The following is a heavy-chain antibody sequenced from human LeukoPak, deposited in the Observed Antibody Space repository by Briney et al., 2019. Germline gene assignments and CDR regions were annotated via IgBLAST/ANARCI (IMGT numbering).Heavy chain of an antibody. J-gene: IGHJ4*02. CDR2: INHSGST. V-gene: IGHV4-34*01. CDR1: GGSFSGYY. Sequence: PSETLSLTCAVYGGSFSGYYWSWLRQPPGKGLEWIGEINHSGSTNYNPSLKSRVTISVDTSKNQFSLKLSSVTAADTAVYYCARKWEYSSSWIFDYWGQGTLVTVSS. D-gene: IGHD6-13*01. CDR3: ARKWEYSSSWIFDY.